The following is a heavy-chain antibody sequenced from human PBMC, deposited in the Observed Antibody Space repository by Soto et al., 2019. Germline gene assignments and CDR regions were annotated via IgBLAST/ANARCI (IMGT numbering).Heavy chain of an antibody. J-gene: IGHJ6*02. D-gene: IGHD3-22*01. CDR1: GYTFTSYY. Sequence: DSVKVSCKASGYTFTSYYMHWVRQAPGQGLEWLGIINPSGGSTRYAQKFQGRVTMTRDTSTSTVYMELSSLRSEDTALYYCASKDYYASYAMDLWGQGTTVTVSS. CDR2: INPSGGST. CDR3: ASKDYYASYAMDL. V-gene: IGHV1-46*01.